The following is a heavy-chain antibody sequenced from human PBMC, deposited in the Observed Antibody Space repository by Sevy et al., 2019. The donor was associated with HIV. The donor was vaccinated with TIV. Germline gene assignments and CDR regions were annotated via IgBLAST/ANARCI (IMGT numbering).Heavy chain of an antibody. V-gene: IGHV3-30*02. Sequence: GGSLRLSCAASGFTFSSYGMHWVRQAPGKGLEWVAFIRYDGSNKYYADSVKGRFTISRDNSENTLYLQMNSLRAEDTAVYYCAKDLGRIAAAGFDYWGQGTLVTVSS. D-gene: IGHD6-13*01. CDR1: GFTFSSYG. CDR3: AKDLGRIAAAGFDY. CDR2: IRYDGSNK. J-gene: IGHJ4*02.